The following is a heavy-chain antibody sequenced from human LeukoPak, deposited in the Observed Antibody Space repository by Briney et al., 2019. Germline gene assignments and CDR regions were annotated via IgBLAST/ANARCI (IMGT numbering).Heavy chain of an antibody. V-gene: IGHV3-23*01. CDR3: VKDVRLTTVTTDL. CDR1: GFTFSSYA. CDR2: ISGSGGST. J-gene: IGHJ4*02. Sequence: GGSLRLSCAASGFTFSSYAMSWVRQAPGKGLEWVSAISGSGGSTYYADSVKGRFTISRDNSKNTLYLQMNSLRAEDTAVYYCVKDVRLTTVTTDLWGQGTLVTVSS. D-gene: IGHD4-11*01.